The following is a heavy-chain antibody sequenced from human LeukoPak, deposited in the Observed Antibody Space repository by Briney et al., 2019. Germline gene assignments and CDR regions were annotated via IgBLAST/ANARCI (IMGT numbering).Heavy chain of an antibody. Sequence: GRSLRLSCAASGFTFSSYVMHWVRQAPGKGLEWVAIISYDGSNEYYADSVKGRFTISRDNSKNTLYLQMNSLRAADTAVYYCARERETYYYDSSGLFDYWGQGTLVTVSS. V-gene: IGHV3-30*04. D-gene: IGHD3-22*01. CDR2: ISYDGSNE. J-gene: IGHJ4*02. CDR3: ARERETYYYDSSGLFDY. CDR1: GFTFSSYV.